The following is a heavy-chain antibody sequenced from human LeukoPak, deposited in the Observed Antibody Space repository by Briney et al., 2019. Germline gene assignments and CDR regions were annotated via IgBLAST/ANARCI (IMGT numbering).Heavy chain of an antibody. V-gene: IGHV4-38-2*02. D-gene: IGHD1-1*01. J-gene: IGHJ6*03. CDR1: GYSISSAYY. CDR2: MYHSGST. Sequence: SETLSLTCSVSGYSISSAYYWGWIRQPPGKGLEWIGTMYHSGSTNYNPSLKSRVTISVDTSKNQFSLKLSSVTAADTAVYYCARGGRNWNYYYYYYMDVWGKGTTVTVSS. CDR3: ARGGRNWNYYYYYYMDV.